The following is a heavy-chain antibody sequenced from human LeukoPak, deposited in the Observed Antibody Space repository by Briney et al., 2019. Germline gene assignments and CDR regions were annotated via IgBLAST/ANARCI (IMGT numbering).Heavy chain of an antibody. J-gene: IGHJ4*02. CDR3: ARLSVRGTVNDY. CDR2: INPNSGGT. D-gene: IGHD3-10*01. V-gene: IGHV1-2*02. CDR1: GYTFTGYY. Sequence: ASVKVSCKASGYTFTGYYMHWVRQAPGQGLEWMGWINPNSGGTNYAQKFQGRVTMTRDTSISTAYMELSRLRSDDTAVYYCARLSVRGTVNDYWGQGTLVTVSS.